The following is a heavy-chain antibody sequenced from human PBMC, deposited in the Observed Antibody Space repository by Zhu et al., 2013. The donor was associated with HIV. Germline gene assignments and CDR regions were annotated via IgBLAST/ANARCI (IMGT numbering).Heavy chain of an antibody. CDR2: INSDGSTT. Sequence: EVQLVVSGGGLVQPGGSLRVSCAASGFTFSTYWMHWVRQAPGKGLVWVSRINSDGSTTSYADSVKGRFTISRDNAKNTLYLQMNSLRAEDTAVYYCARAANHQDGYYYYYGMDVWGQGTSVTVSS. D-gene: IGHD2-15*01. CDR3: ARAANHQDGYYYYYGMDV. V-gene: IGHV3-74*01. CDR1: GFTFSTYW. J-gene: IGHJ6*02.